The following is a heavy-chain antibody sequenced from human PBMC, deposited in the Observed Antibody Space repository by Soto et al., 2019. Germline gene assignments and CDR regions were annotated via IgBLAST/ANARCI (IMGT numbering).Heavy chain of an antibody. CDR1: GGSFSGYY. V-gene: IGHV4-34*01. D-gene: IGHD6-13*01. CDR3: ARGNKIVRYSSSWYPFWY. J-gene: IGHJ4*02. CDR2: INHSGST. Sequence: SETLSLTCAVYGGSFSGYYWSWIRQPPGKGREWIGEINHSGSTNYNPSLKSRVTISVDTSKNQFSLKLSSVTAADTAVYYCARGNKIVRYSSSWYPFWYWGQGTLVTVSS.